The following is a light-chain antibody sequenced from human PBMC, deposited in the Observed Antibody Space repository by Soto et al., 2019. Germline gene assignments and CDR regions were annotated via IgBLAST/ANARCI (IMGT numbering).Light chain of an antibody. J-gene: IGLJ2*01. CDR3: SSHTNSTTPGV. CDR1: SSDVGGYNY. V-gene: IGLV2-14*01. Sequence: QSVLTQPASASGSPGQSITISCTGTSSDVGGYNYVSWYQQHPGKAPKLMIYDDSNRHSGVSNRFSGSKSCNTTSPTISGLEAEDDADDYWSSHTNSTTPGVFGGGTKLTVL. CDR2: DDS.